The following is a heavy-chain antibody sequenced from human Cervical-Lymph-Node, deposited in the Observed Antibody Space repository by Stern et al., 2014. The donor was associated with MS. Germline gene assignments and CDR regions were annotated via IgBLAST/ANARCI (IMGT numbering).Heavy chain of an antibody. D-gene: IGHD1-26*01. Sequence: VQLLESGAEVKKPGSSVKVACKASGGTFSSYAISGVRQAPGQGLEWMGGSIPIFGTANYAQKFQGRVTITADESTSTAYMELSSLRSEDTAVYYCARGELKEGLVRGMDVWGQGTTVTVSS. J-gene: IGHJ6*02. V-gene: IGHV1-69*01. CDR1: GGTFSSYA. CDR2: SIPIFGTA. CDR3: ARGELKEGLVRGMDV.